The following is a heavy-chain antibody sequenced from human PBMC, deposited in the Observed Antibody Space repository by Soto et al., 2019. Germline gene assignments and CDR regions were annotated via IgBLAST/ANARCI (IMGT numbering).Heavy chain of an antibody. CDR3: ARVVRGAVNWFDP. CDR1: GDTFTNFC. J-gene: IGHJ5*02. V-gene: IGHV1-18*01. Sequence: ASVEVSCEXSGDTFTNFCLSWVRQAPGQGLEWMGWIATYNSNRNLAQKFQGRLTLTTDTSTSTAYMELKSMGYDDTAVYYCARVVRGAVNWFDPWGQGSLVTVSS. D-gene: IGHD1-26*01. CDR2: IATYNSNR.